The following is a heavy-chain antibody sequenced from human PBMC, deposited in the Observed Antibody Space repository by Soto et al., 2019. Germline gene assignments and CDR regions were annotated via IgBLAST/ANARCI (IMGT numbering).Heavy chain of an antibody. J-gene: IGHJ4*02. V-gene: IGHV4-61*01. CDR2: IYYTGST. CDR1: GGSVNSETYY. D-gene: IGHD6-6*01. Sequence: PSETLSLTCTVSGGSVNSETYYWSWIRQPPGRGLEWIGYIYYTGSTNYNPSLKSRVTMSIDTSRNQFSLKLTSVTAADTAVYYCAREFSNSPEAFDSWGQGSLVTVSS. CDR3: AREFSNSPEAFDS.